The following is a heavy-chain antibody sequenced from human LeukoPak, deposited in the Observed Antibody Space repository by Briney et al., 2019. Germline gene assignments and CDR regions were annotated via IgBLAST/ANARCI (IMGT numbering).Heavy chain of an antibody. CDR3: ARGPPPPYSSSWYAFDI. D-gene: IGHD6-13*01. Sequence: SETLSLTCAVYGGSFSGYYWSWIRQPAGKGLEWIGRIYTSGSTNYNPSLKSRVTMSVDTSKNQFSLKLSSVTAADTAVYYCARGPPPPYSSSWYAFDIWGQGTMVTVSS. CDR1: GGSFSGYY. V-gene: IGHV4-59*10. J-gene: IGHJ3*02. CDR2: IYTSGST.